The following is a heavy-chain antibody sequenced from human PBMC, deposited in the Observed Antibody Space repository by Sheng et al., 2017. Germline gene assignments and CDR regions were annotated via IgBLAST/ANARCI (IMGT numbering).Heavy chain of an antibody. D-gene: IGHD4-17*01. J-gene: IGHJ4*02. CDR1: GFTFSSYA. CDR2: ISARGEST. CDR3: AKDSSLTSGDYDYFDF. Sequence: EVQLLESGGDLVQPGGSLRFSCEASGFTFSSYAMSWVRQAPGKGLEWVSAISARGESTYYADSVKGRFSISRDNSKNTLYLQVNSLRAEDTAMYYCAKDSSLTSGDYDYFDFWAEGTL. V-gene: IGHV3-23*01.